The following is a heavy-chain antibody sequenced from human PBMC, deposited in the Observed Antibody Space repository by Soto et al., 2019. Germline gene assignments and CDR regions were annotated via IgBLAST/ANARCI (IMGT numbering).Heavy chain of an antibody. J-gene: IGHJ4*02. CDR3: VVMGNVAVSNPRSFDY. CDR2: IVPIFETL. V-gene: IGHV1-69*18. CDR1: GATFSGYA. D-gene: IGHD6-19*01. Sequence: QVQLVQSGAEVKKPGSSVKVSCKASGATFSGYAINWVRQAPGQGLEWLGRIVPIFETLNYAERFQGRVAITADESKTTVYMEPNNLTHEDTAVYYCVVMGNVAVSNPRSFDYWGQGTQVTVSS.